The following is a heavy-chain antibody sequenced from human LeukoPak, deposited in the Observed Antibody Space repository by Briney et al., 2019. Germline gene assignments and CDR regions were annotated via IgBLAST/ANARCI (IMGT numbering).Heavy chain of an antibody. V-gene: IGHV4-39*07. CDR2: IYYSGST. D-gene: IGHD3-10*01. J-gene: IGHJ5*02. CDR3: ASRSGAEGWFDP. CDR1: GGSISSSSYY. Sequence: PSETLSLTCTVSGGSISSSSYYWGWIRQPPGKGLEWTGSIYYSGSTYYNPSLKSRVTISVDRSKNQFSLKLGSVTAADTAVYYCASRSGAEGWFDPWGQGTLVTVSS.